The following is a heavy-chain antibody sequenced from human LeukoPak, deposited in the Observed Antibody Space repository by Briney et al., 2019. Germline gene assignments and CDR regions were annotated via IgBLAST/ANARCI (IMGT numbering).Heavy chain of an antibody. Sequence: GESLKISCAGSGYIFTNYWIGWVRQMPGKGLEWMGIIYPGDSDTRYSPSFQGQVTISADKSISTAYLQWSSLKASDTAMYYCARLGSWFGESYYFDYWGQGTLVTVSS. CDR2: IYPGDSDT. D-gene: IGHD3-10*01. J-gene: IGHJ4*02. V-gene: IGHV5-51*01. CDR3: ARLGSWFGESYYFDY. CDR1: GYIFTNYW.